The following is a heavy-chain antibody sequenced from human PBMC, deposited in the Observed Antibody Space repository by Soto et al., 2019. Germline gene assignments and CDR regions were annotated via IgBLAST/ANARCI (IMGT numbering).Heavy chain of an antibody. D-gene: IGHD2-21*02. J-gene: IGHJ4*02. CDR2: LYSGGST. V-gene: IGHV3-53*05. CDR1: GVTVSGHY. CDR3: AAAIYGDWSFDY. Sequence: GGSLRLSCAASGVTVSGHYMILVRQAPGKGLQWVSLLYSGGSTYYADSVTGRFTISRDSSKNTLYIQMDKLRVEDTAVYYCAAAIYGDWSFDYWGQGTLVTVSS.